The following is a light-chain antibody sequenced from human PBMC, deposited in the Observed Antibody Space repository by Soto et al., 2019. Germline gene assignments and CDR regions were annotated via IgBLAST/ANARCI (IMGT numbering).Light chain of an antibody. CDR2: TAS. Sequence: DIQMTQSPSSLSASVGDRVTITCRASQSISNYLNWYQQKPGTAPKLLIYTASSLQSGVPSRFSGSGSGTDFTLTISSLQPEDFATYYCQQSHSTPLTFGGGTRWISN. V-gene: IGKV1-39*01. CDR3: QQSHSTPLT. CDR1: QSISNY. J-gene: IGKJ4*01.